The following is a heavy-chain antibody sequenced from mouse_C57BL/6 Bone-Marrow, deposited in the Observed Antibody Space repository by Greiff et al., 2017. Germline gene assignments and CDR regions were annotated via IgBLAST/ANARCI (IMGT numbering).Heavy chain of an antibody. CDR2: IYPRSGNT. D-gene: IGHD1-1*01. Sequence: QVQLQQSGAELARPGASVKLSCKASGYTFTSYGISWVKQRTGQGLEWIGEIYPRSGNTYYNEKFKGKATLTADKSSSTAYMELRSLTSEDSAVYFCARKPFTTVVATRYFDVWGTGTTVTVSS. CDR3: ARKPFTTVVATRYFDV. V-gene: IGHV1-81*01. J-gene: IGHJ1*03. CDR1: GYTFTSYG.